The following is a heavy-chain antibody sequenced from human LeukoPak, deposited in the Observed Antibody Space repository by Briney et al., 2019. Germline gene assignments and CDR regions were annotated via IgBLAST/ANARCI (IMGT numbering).Heavy chain of an antibody. J-gene: IGHJ3*02. CDR1: GYTFTSYD. Sequence: ASVKVSCKASGYTFTSYDINWVRQATGQGLEWMGWMNPNSGNTGYAQKFQGRVTMTRNTSISTAYMELSSLRSEDTAVYYYARGFYGSGSYYNGAFDIWGQGTMVTVSS. D-gene: IGHD3-10*01. V-gene: IGHV1-8*01. CDR3: ARGFYGSGSYYNGAFDI. CDR2: MNPNSGNT.